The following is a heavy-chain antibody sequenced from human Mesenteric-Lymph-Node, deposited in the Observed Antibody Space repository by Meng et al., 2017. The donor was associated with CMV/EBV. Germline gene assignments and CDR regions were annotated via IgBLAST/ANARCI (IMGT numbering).Heavy chain of an antibody. CDR1: GLTFSDHY. CDR3: ARDAATTGTTSWFDP. J-gene: IGHJ5*02. CDR2: ISTSGSRT. D-gene: IGHD1-1*01. V-gene: IGHV3-11*01. Sequence: TGLTFSDHYMNWIRQAPGKGLEWVSYISTSGSRTSYADSVQGRFTISRDNAKNSLFLQMNSLGADDTAVYFCARDAATTGTTSWFDPWGQGTLVTVSS.